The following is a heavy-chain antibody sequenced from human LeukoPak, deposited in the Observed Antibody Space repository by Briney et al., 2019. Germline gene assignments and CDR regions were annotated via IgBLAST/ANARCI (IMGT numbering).Heavy chain of an antibody. CDR2: ISSGGCT. CDR1: GFTVSSNY. D-gene: IGHD3-10*01. J-gene: IGHJ4*02. CDR3: ARDVFGSGTLDY. Sequence: GGSLRLSCAASGFTVSSNYMSWVRQAPGKGLEWVSVISSGGCTYYADSVKGRFTISRHISRNTLYLQLNSLRAEDTAVYYCARDVFGSGTLDYWGQGTLVTVSS. V-gene: IGHV3-53*04.